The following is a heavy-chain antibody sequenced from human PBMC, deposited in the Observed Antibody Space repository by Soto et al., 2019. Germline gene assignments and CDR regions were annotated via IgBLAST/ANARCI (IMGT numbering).Heavy chain of an antibody. Sequence: PSETLSLTCAVSGASIGTNNWWSWVRQPPGKGLEWIGEVYHSGSTNCNPSLKSRVTIPIDKSKNQFSLRLTSMTAADTAVYYCAVPGAGDFDYWSQGTLVTVSS. J-gene: IGHJ4*02. V-gene: IGHV4-4*02. CDR1: GASIGTNNW. D-gene: IGHD6-13*01. CDR2: VYHSGST. CDR3: AVPGAGDFDY.